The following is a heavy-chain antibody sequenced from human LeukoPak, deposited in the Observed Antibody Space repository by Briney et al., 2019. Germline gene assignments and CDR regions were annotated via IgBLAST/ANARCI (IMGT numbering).Heavy chain of an antibody. CDR1: GFTLSSYS. Sequence: GGSLRLSCAASGFTLSSYSMNWVRQAPGKGLEWVSSISSSSTYIYYADSVKGRFTISRDNAKNSLYLQMSSLKAEDTAMYYCARDGVPGYYYGSGSYSSNFDYWGQGTLVTVSS. CDR3: ARDGVPGYYYGSGSYSSNFDY. D-gene: IGHD3-10*01. CDR2: ISSSSTYI. J-gene: IGHJ4*02. V-gene: IGHV3-21*06.